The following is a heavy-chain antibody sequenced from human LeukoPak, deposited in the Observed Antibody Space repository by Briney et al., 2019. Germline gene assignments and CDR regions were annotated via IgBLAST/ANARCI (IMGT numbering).Heavy chain of an antibody. J-gene: IGHJ4*02. D-gene: IGHD2-21*02. Sequence: GASVKVSCKASGYTFTSYGNSWVRQAPGQGLEWMGWISAYNGNTNYAQKLQGRVTMTTDTSTSTAYMELRSLRSDDTAVYYCARFCGGDCYTLFDYWGQGTLVTVSS. CDR1: GYTFTSYG. CDR2: ISAYNGNT. V-gene: IGHV1-18*01. CDR3: ARFCGGDCYTLFDY.